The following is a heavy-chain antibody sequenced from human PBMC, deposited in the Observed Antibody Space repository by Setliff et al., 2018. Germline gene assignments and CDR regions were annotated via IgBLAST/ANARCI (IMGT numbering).Heavy chain of an antibody. CDR3: ARSPANGGHDAFDI. J-gene: IGHJ3*02. D-gene: IGHD6-25*01. V-gene: IGHV3-21*01. CDR1: GFTFRTFS. Sequence: GSLRLSCAAFGFTFRTFSMHWVRQAPGKGLEWVSSISPDSIYIYYADSVKGRLTISRDNAWDSLYLQMNSLGAEDTAVYYCARSPANGGHDAFDIWGRGTMVTGSS. CDR2: ISPDSIYI.